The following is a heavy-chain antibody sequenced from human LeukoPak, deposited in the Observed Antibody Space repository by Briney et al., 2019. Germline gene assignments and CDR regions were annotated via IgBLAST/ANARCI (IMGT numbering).Heavy chain of an antibody. V-gene: IGHV3-23*01. J-gene: IGHJ4*02. CDR3: AKDPSPRPY. Sequence: GGSLRLSCAASGFTFCSYAMSWVRQAPGEGLKWGSAISGSGGSTYYADSVKGRFTISRDNSKNTLYLQMNSLRAEDTAVYYCAKDPSPRPYWGQGTLVTVSP. CDR2: ISGSGGST. CDR1: GFTFCSYA.